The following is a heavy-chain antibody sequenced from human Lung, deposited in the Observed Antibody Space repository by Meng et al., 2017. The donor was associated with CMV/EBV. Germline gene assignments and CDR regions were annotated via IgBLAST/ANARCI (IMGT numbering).Heavy chain of an antibody. Sequence: SVXXSCKASGYTFSNYDIIWVRQASGQGLEWVGWMNPNRGNTAYAQKFQGRVTMTRDTSTSIAYMELSSLRSGDTAVYYCARGQVQCSTINCHDYRFSGMDVWXQGTXVTVSS. CDR1: GYTFSNYD. CDR2: MNPNRGNT. D-gene: IGHD2/OR15-2a*01. J-gene: IGHJ6*02. V-gene: IGHV1-8*01. CDR3: ARGQVQCSTINCHDYRFSGMDV.